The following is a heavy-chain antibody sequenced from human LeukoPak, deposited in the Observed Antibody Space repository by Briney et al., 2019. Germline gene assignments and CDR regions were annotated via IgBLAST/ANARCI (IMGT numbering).Heavy chain of an antibody. J-gene: IGHJ4*02. Sequence: SETLSLTCAVNGGPFSGYYWSWIRQPPGKGLEWIGEINHSGSTNYNPSLKSRVTISVDTSKNQFSLKLSSVTAADTAVYYCARALRGAAAGNYYFDSWGQGTLVTVSS. CDR1: GGPFSGYY. V-gene: IGHV4-34*01. CDR3: ARALRGAAAGNYYFDS. CDR2: INHSGST. D-gene: IGHD6-13*01.